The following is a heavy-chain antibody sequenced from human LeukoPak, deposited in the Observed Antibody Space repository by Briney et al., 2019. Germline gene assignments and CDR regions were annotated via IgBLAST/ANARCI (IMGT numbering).Heavy chain of an antibody. V-gene: IGHV4-59*01. Sequence: PSETLSLTCTVSGGSISSYYWSWIREPPGKGLEWIGYIYYSGSTNYNPSLKSRVTISVDTSKNQFSLKLSSVTAADTAVYYCARSHSVWTSFDYWGQGTLVTVSS. J-gene: IGHJ4*02. CDR3: ARSHSVWTSFDY. D-gene: IGHD3/OR15-3a*01. CDR1: GGSISSYY. CDR2: IYYSGST.